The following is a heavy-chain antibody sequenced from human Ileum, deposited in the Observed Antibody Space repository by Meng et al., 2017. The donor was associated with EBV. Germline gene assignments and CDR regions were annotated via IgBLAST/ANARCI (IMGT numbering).Heavy chain of an antibody. Sequence: PLVQSWFELKTPGASVKVSCKASVYTFTRNAINWGRQAPGQGLEWMGWISTNTGNPTYAQGFAGRFVFSLDTSVSTAYLQISGLKAEDTAIYYCARDSGYTRSWSGDYWGQGTLVTVSS. V-gene: IGHV7-4-1*02. J-gene: IGHJ4*02. D-gene: IGHD6-13*01. CDR2: ISTNTGNP. CDR3: ARDSGYTRSWSGDY. CDR1: VYTFTRNA.